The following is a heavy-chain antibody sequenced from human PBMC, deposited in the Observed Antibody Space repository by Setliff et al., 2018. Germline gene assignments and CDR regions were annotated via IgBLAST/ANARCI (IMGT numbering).Heavy chain of an antibody. D-gene: IGHD3-3*01. J-gene: IGHJ3*02. Sequence: SETLSLTCGVSGVSITSGHYWGWIRQSPGKGLEWLATIHQRGRTYYNPSLNSRVTISLDTSKNHFSLKLRSVTAEDSAVYYCASPGRDNLDSPFDAFDIWGQG. V-gene: IGHV4-38-2*01. CDR3: ASPGRDNLDSPFDAFDI. CDR2: IHQRGRT. CDR1: GVSITSGHY.